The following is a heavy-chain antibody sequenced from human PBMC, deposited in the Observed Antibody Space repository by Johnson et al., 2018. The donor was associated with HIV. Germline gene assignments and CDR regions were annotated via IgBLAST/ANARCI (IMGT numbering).Heavy chain of an antibody. CDR1: GFTFSSYG. Sequence: VQLVESGGGVVQPGGSLRLSCAASGFTFSSYGMHWVRQAPGKGLEWVAFIRYDGSNKYYADSVKGRFTISRDNSKNSLYLQMNSLRAEDTAVYYCARGGIVATDAFDIWGQGTMVTVSS. J-gene: IGHJ3*02. D-gene: IGHD5-12*01. CDR3: ARGGIVATDAFDI. CDR2: IRYDGSNK. V-gene: IGHV3-30*02.